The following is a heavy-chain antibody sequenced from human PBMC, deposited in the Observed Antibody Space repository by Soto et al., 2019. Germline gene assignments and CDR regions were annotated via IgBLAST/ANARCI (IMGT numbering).Heavy chain of an antibody. Sequence: PGGSLRLSCAASGFTFSSYSMNWVRQAPGKGLEWVSYISSSSSTIYYADSVKGRFTVSRDNAKNARYLQMNSLRDEDTAVYYCARDSGAMAGYYYYGMDVWRQGTTVTVSS. CDR2: ISSSSSTI. CDR1: GFTFSSYS. CDR3: ARDSGAMAGYYYYGMDV. D-gene: IGHD6-19*01. J-gene: IGHJ6*02. V-gene: IGHV3-48*02.